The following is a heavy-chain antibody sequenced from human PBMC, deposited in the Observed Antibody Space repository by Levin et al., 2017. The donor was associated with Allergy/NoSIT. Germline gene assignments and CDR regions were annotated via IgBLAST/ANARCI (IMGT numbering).Heavy chain of an antibody. CDR3: ARDLCPSVLVNYPCFDY. J-gene: IGHJ4*02. CDR2: ISAYNFNT. Sequence: ASVKVSCKASGYTFTTYGISWVRQAPGQGLEWMGWISAYNFNTYYAQKYEDRFTMTIDTSTSTAYMELRSLRSDDTAMYYCARDLCPSVLVNYPCFDYWGRGTLVTVSS. CDR1: GYTFTTYG. D-gene: IGHD2-8*02. V-gene: IGHV1-18*01.